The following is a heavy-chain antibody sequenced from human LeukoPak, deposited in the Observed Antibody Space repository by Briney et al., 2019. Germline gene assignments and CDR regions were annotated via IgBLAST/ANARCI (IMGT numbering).Heavy chain of an antibody. J-gene: IGHJ4*02. CDR1: GYTFTSYG. V-gene: IGHV1-18*01. Sequence: ASVKLSCKASGYTFTSYGISWVRQAPGQGLEWIGWISAYNGNTNYAQKLQGRVTMTTDTSTSTAYMELRSLRSDDTAVYYCASSETYSSSWYGLDYWGQGTLVTVSS. D-gene: IGHD6-13*01. CDR3: ASSETYSSSWYGLDY. CDR2: ISAYNGNT.